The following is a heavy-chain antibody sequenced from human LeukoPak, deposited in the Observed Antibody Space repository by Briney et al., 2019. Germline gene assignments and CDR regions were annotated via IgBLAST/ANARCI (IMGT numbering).Heavy chain of an antibody. CDR3: ARGHGMTGTTRADY. CDR1: GGSFSGYY. Sequence: SETLSLTCAVYGGSFSGYYWSWIRQPPGKGLEWIGEINHSGSTNYNPSLKSRVTISVDTSKNQFSLKLSSVTAADTAVYYCARGHGMTGTTRADYWGQGTLVTVSS. CDR2: INHSGST. J-gene: IGHJ4*02. D-gene: IGHD1-7*01. V-gene: IGHV4-34*01.